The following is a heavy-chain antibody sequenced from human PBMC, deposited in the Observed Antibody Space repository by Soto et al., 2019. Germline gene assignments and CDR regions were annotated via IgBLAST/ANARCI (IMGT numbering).Heavy chain of an antibody. CDR3: ARDLSGDTTPYFDL. Sequence: GGSLRLSCAASGFGFCSYWMHWLRQTVGKGPVWVSRIDNAGSRTEYADSVTGPFTISRDNAKNTMYLQMSSLTVEDTAVYYCARDLSGDTTPYFDLWGQGTLVTVSS. D-gene: IGHD1-1*01. CDR2: IDNAGSRT. J-gene: IGHJ4*02. V-gene: IGHV3-74*03. CDR1: GFGFCSYW.